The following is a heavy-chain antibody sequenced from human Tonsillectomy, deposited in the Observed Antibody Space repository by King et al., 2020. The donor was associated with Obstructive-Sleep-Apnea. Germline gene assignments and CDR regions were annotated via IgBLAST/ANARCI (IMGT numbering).Heavy chain of an antibody. CDR3: ARAPSYYDILTGYSRGNWFDP. J-gene: IGHJ5*02. CDR1: GGSISGGDYY. D-gene: IGHD3-9*01. CDR2: IYYSGNT. Sequence: VQLQESGPGLVKPSQTLSLTCTVSGGSISGGDYYWSWIRQPPGKGLEWIGYIYYSGNTYYNPSFKSRVAISVDTSKNQFSLKLSSVTAADTAVYYCARAPSYYDILTGYSRGNWFDPWGQGTLVTVSS. V-gene: IGHV4-30-4*01.